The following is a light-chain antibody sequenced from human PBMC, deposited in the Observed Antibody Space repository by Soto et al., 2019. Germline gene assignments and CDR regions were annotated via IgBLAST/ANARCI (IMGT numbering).Light chain of an antibody. CDR3: QQYNNWLWT. CDR1: QSVSSN. CDR2: DAS. Sequence: EIEMTQSPATLSVSPGERATLSCRASQSVSSNLAWYQQKPGQPPRLLIYDASTRATGIPARFSGIGSGTDFTLTISSLQSEDFAVYYCQQYNNWLWTFGQGTKVEIK. V-gene: IGKV3D-15*01. J-gene: IGKJ1*01.